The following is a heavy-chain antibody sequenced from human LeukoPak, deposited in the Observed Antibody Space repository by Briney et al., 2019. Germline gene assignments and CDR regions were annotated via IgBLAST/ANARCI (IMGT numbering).Heavy chain of an antibody. Sequence: SETLSLTCTVSGGSISSGGYYWSWIRQHPGKGLEWIGYIYYSRSTYYNPSLKSRVTISVDTSKNQFSLKLSSVTAADTAVYYCARVGSCSSTSCYDWFDPWGQGTLVTVSS. CDR3: ARVGSCSSTSCYDWFDP. CDR1: GGSISSGGYY. J-gene: IGHJ5*02. CDR2: IYYSRST. V-gene: IGHV4-31*03. D-gene: IGHD2-2*01.